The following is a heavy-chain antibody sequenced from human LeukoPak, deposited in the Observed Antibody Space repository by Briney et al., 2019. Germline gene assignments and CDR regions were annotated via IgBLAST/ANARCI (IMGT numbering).Heavy chain of an antibody. CDR3: ARDQWQQLLSSDAFDL. J-gene: IGHJ3*01. V-gene: IGHV1-18*01. CDR2: ISAYNGNT. D-gene: IGHD6-13*01. CDR1: GYTFTSYG. Sequence: ASVKVSCKASGYTFTSYGISWVRQAPGQGLEWMGWISAYNGNTNYAQNVQGRVTMTTDTSTTTAYMELRSLRSDDTAVYYCARDQWQQLLSSDAFDLWGQGTMVTVSS.